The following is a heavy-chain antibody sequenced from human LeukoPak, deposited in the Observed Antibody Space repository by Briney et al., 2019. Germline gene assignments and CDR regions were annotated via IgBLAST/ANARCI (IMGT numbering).Heavy chain of an antibody. D-gene: IGHD1-26*01. Sequence: ASVKVSCKVSGYTLTELSMHWVRQAPGKGLEWMGGFDPEDGETIYAQKFQGRVTMTKDTSTDTAYMELSSLRSEDTAVYYCATWSYDYYFDYWGQGTLVTVSS. V-gene: IGHV1-24*01. CDR3: ATWSYDYYFDY. J-gene: IGHJ4*02. CDR2: FDPEDGET. CDR1: GYTLTELS.